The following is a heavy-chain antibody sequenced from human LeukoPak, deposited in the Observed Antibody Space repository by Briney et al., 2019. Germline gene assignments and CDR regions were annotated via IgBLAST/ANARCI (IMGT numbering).Heavy chain of an antibody. CDR2: ISWNSGSI. Sequence: PGGSLRLSCAASGFTFDDYAMHWVRQAPGKGLEWVSGISWNSGSIGYADSVKGRFTISRDNTQNSLSLQMSSLKAEDTAVYYCVREAAATLFDYWGQGTLVTVSS. D-gene: IGHD1-26*01. CDR3: VREAAATLFDY. J-gene: IGHJ4*02. V-gene: IGHV3-9*01. CDR1: GFTFDDYA.